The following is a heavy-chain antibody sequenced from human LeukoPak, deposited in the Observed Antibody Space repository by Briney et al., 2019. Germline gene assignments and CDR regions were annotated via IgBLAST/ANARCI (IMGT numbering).Heavy chain of an antibody. Sequence: SETLSLTCTVSGGSISSSTYYWGWIRQPPGKGLEWIGSIYYSGSTYYNPSLKSRVTISVDTSKNQFSLKLSSVTAADTAVYYCARGGYFDWFPRQFSGSYGMDVWGQGTTVTVSS. V-gene: IGHV4-39*07. D-gene: IGHD3-9*01. CDR2: IYYSGST. CDR1: GGSISSSTYY. J-gene: IGHJ6*02. CDR3: ARGGYFDWFPRQFSGSYGMDV.